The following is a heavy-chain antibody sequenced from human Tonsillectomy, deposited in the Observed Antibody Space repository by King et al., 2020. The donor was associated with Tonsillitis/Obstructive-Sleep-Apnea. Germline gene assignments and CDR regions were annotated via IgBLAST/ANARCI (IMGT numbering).Heavy chain of an antibody. J-gene: IGHJ4*02. V-gene: IGHV3-23*04. CDR1: GFTFSSYA. Sequence: VQLVESGGGLVQPGGSLRLSCAASGFTFSSYAMSWVRQAPGKGLEWVSAISATGGTTYHADSVKGRFTISRDNSENTLYLQMNSLSAEDTAVYYCAPHYFDDSGAPDYWGQGTLVTVSS. CDR2: ISATGGTT. CDR3: APHYFDDSGAPDY. D-gene: IGHD3-22*01.